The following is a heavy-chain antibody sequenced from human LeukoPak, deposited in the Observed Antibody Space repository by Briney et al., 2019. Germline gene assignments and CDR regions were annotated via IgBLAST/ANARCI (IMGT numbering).Heavy chain of an antibody. CDR3: ARRDSRGVSLAPFDY. CDR1: GYSFTSYW. Sequence: GESLKISCKGSGYSFTSYWIGWVRQMPGKGLEWMGIIYPGDSDTRYSPSFQGQVTISADKSISTAYLQWSSLKASDTAMYHCARRDSRGVSLAPFDYWGQGTLVTVSS. CDR2: IYPGDSDT. D-gene: IGHD3-10*01. V-gene: IGHV5-51*01. J-gene: IGHJ4*02.